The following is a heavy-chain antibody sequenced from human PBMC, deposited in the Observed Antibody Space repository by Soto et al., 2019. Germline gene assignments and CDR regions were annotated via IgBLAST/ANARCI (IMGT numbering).Heavy chain of an antibody. CDR3: SCSVAGRADDDX. J-gene: IGHJ4*02. D-gene: IGHD6-6*01. CDR2: IRSKANSYAT. CDR1: GFTFSGSA. V-gene: IGHV3-73*01. Sequence: GGSLRLSCAASGFTFSGSAMHWVRQASGKGLEWVGHIRSKANSYATAYAASVKGRFTISRDDSKNTAYLQMNSLKTEDTAVYYCSCSVAGRADDDXWGQGTLVTVSS.